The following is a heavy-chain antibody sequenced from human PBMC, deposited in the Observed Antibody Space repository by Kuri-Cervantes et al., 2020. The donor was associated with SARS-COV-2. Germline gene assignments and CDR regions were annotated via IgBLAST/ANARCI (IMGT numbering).Heavy chain of an antibody. CDR2: ISGSGETI. Sequence: GESLKISCAASGFTFRSYAMTWVRQAPGKGLEWVSVISGSGETIHYADSVQGRFTISRDNSKKMLYLQMKSLRAEDTAVYYCARDWGIDFWSGYYTSYYYGMDVWGQGTTVTVSS. CDR3: ARDWGIDFWSGYYTSYYYGMDV. CDR1: GFTFRSYA. V-gene: IGHV3-23*01. J-gene: IGHJ6*02. D-gene: IGHD3-3*01.